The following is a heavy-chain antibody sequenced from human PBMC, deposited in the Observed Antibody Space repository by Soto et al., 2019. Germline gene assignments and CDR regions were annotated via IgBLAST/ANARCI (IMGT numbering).Heavy chain of an antibody. J-gene: IGHJ6*02. Sequence: QVQLVESGGGVVQPGRSLRLSCAASGFTFSSYAMHWVRQAPGKGLEWVAVISYDGSNKYYADSVKGRFTISRDNSKNTLYLQMNSLRAEDTAVYYCARDRLGVNSYGHYYYYYYGMDVWGQGTTVTVSS. D-gene: IGHD5-18*01. CDR2: ISYDGSNK. V-gene: IGHV3-30-3*01. CDR3: ARDRLGVNSYGHYYYYYYGMDV. CDR1: GFTFSSYA.